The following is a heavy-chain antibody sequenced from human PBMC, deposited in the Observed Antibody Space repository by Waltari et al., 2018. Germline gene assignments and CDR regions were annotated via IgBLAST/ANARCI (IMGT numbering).Heavy chain of an antibody. D-gene: IGHD3-3*01. V-gene: IGHV4-4*07. CDR2: ISIGGST. CDR1: GGSIRRYY. J-gene: IGHJ5*02. Sequence: QVQLQESGPGLVKPSETLSLTCTFSGGSIRRYYWSWIRQPAGKGLEWIGRISIGGSTNYNPSLKSRVTLSLDTSKNHFSLTLSSVTAADTAVYYCARVFWTSASSGVSFLDPWGQGTLVTVSS. CDR3: ARVFWTSASSGVSFLDP.